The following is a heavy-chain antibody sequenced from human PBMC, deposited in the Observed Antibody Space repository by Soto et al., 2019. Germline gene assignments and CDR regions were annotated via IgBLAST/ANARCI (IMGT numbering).Heavy chain of an antibody. V-gene: IGHV1-46*03. CDR3: ASGNRGNWLDP. Sequence: GASVKVSCKAFGDTFTSSYVHCVRQAPGQGLEWMGVINPSGGSTSYAQKFQGRVTMTRDTSTSTVYMHLSSLRSDDTAVYYCASGNRGNWLDPWGQGTLVTVSS. J-gene: IGHJ5*02. CDR2: INPSGGST. D-gene: IGHD1-1*01. CDR1: GDTFTSSY.